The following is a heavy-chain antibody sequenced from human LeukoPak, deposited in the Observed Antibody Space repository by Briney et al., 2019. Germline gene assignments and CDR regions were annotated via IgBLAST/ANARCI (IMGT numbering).Heavy chain of an antibody. V-gene: IGHV4-4*09. Sequence: KASETLSLTCTVSGGSISSYYWSWIRQPPGKGLEWIGYIYTGGSTNYNPSLKSRVTISVDTSKNQFSLKLSSVTAADTAVYYCASHAITYYYDSSGYWDAFDIWGQGTMVTVSS. CDR2: IYTGGST. J-gene: IGHJ3*02. CDR1: GGSISSYY. D-gene: IGHD3-22*01. CDR3: ASHAITYYYDSSGYWDAFDI.